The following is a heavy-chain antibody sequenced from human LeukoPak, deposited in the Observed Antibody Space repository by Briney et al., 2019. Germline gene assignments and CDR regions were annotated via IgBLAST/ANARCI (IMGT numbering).Heavy chain of an antibody. CDR3: AKPTRGSGSFLIDF. CDR2: ISASGGST. CDR1: GFTFSSYA. V-gene: IGHV3-23*01. J-gene: IGHJ4*02. Sequence: PGGSLRLSCAASGFTFSSYAMSWVRQAPGKGLEWVSDISASGGSTYYADSVKGRFTISRDNSKNTLYLQMNSLRAEDTAVYYCAKPTRGSGSFLIDFWGQGTLVTVSS. D-gene: IGHD1-26*01.